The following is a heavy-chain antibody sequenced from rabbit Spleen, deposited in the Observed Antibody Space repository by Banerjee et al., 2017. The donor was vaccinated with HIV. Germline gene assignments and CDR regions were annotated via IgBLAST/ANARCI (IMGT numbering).Heavy chain of an antibody. V-gene: IGHV1S40*01. CDR2: IDTGSSGFT. Sequence: QSLEESGGDLVKPGASLTLTCSASGVSFSSNYYMCWVRQAPGKGLEWIACIDTGSSGFTYFASWAKGRFTCSKTSSTTVTLQMTSLTAADTATYFCARNYVNAFDPWGPGTLVTVS. D-gene: IGHD1-1*01. CDR3: ARNYVNAFDP. CDR1: GVSFSSNYY. J-gene: IGHJ2*01.